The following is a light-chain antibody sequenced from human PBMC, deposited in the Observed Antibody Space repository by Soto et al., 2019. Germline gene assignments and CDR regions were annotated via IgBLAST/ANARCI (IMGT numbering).Light chain of an antibody. J-gene: IGKJ5*01. CDR2: DAS. CDR3: HQYNNWPIT. V-gene: IGKV3-15*01. CDR1: QSVSTN. Sequence: EIVMTQSPATLSVSPGERATLSCRASQSVSTNLAWYQQKPGQAPRLLIYDASTRATGLPARFSGRGSGTEFTLTISSLQSEDFGVYYCHQYNNWPITFGQGTRLEI.